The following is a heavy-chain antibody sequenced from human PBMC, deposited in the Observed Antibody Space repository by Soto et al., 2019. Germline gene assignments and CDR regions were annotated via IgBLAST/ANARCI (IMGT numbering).Heavy chain of an antibody. D-gene: IGHD3-10*01. CDR1: GFTFSSYG. V-gene: IGHV3-33*01. CDR2: IWYDGSNK. J-gene: IGHJ4*02. CDR3: ARGGGYGSPSLDY. Sequence: GGSLRLSYAASGFTFSSYGMHWVRQAPGKGLERVAVIWYDGSNKYYADSVKGRFTISRDNSKNTLYLQMNSLRAEDTAVYYCARGGGYGSPSLDYWGQGTLVTVSS.